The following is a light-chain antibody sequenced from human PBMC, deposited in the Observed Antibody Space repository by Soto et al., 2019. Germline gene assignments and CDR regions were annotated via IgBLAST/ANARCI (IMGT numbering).Light chain of an antibody. CDR1: SSNIGAGYA. J-gene: IGLJ3*02. Sequence: QSALTQPPSVSGAPGQSVTIACTGSSSNIGAGYAVHWYQQLPGTAPKVLIYGDTNRPSGVPDRFSASRSGAAVSLAITGLQTEDEADYYCQSYDSSLGGWVFGGGTKLTVL. V-gene: IGLV1-40*01. CDR2: GDT. CDR3: QSYDSSLGGWV.